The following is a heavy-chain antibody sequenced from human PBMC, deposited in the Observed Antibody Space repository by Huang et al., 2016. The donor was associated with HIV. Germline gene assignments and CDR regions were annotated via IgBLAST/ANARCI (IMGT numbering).Heavy chain of an antibody. J-gene: IGHJ5*02. V-gene: IGHV3-74*01. CDR2: INSDGRST. Sequence: EVQLVESGGGLVQPGGSLRLSCAASGFTFSSYWMHWVRQAPGKGRGWVSRINSDGRSTRNADSVKGRFTISRDNAKNTLYLQMNSLRAEDTAVYYCARDADYYGSGSYHPSGWFDPWGQGTLVTVSS. CDR3: ARDADYYGSGSYHPSGWFDP. CDR1: GFTFSSYW. D-gene: IGHD3-10*01.